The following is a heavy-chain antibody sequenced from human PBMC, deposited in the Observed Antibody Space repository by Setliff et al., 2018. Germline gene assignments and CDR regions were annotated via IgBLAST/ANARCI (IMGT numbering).Heavy chain of an antibody. CDR1: GDSISSSTYH. J-gene: IGHJ4*02. Sequence: PSETLSLTCTVPGDSISSSTYHWGWIRQSPGKGLEWIGNIYYNGNTNKNPSLKSRVTISVDTSRDQFSLRLSSVTAADTAMYYCARVRVVQGYYEFDYWGQGTLVTVSS. CDR2: IYYNGNT. D-gene: IGHD3-16*01. V-gene: IGHV4-39*07. CDR3: ARVRVVQGYYEFDY.